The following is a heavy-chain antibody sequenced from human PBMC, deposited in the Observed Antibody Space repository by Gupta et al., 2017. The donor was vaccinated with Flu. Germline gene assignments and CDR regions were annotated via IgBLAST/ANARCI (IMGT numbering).Heavy chain of an antibody. Sequence: DHYWSWIRQTPGEGLEWIGYIKYRGTPYYNTSLKSRVTISVDTSNKQFYLKLSSVTAADTASYDCARVVVVPAMQALDYWGRGARVNVSS. CDR3: ARVVVVPAMQALDY. CDR1: DHY. D-gene: IGHD2-2*01. CDR2: IKYRGTP. J-gene: IGHJ4*02. V-gene: IGHV4-30-4*01.